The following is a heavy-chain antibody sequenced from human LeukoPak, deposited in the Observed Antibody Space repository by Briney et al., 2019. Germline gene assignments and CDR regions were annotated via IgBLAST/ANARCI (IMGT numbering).Heavy chain of an antibody. J-gene: IGHJ4*02. CDR3: ARGSGLEYD. D-gene: IGHD3-3*01. V-gene: IGHV1-2*02. CDR2: INPNSGGT. CDR1: GYTFTGYY. Sequence: ASVKVSCRASGYTFTGYYMHWVRQAPGQGLEWMGGINPNSGGTNYAQKFQGRVTMTRDTSISTAYMELSSLRSEDTAVYYCARGSGLEYDWGQGTLVTVSS.